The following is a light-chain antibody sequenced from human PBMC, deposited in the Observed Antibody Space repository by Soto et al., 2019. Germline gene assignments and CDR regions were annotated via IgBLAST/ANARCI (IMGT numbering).Light chain of an antibody. Sequence: QSALTQPPSASGSPGQSVTISCTGTSSDVGGYNYVSWYQQYPGRAPKLMIYEVTKRPSGVPDRFSGSKSGNTASLTVSGLQAEDEADYYCSSYAGSNSYVFGPGTKVTVL. CDR1: SSDVGGYNY. CDR3: SSYAGSNSYV. J-gene: IGLJ1*01. CDR2: EVT. V-gene: IGLV2-8*01.